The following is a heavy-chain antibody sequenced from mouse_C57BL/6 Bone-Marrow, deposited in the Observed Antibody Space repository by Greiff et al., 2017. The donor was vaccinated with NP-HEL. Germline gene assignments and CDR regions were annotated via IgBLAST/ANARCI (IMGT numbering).Heavy chain of an antibody. J-gene: IGHJ2*01. Sequence: EVQGVESGGGLVQPGGSLKLSCAASGFTFSDYYMYWVRQTPEKRLEWVAYISNGGGSTYYPETVKGRFTISRDNAKNTLYLQMSRLKSENTAMYYCARHDYDEGYYFDYWGQGTTLTVSS. CDR3: ARHDYDEGYYFDY. V-gene: IGHV5-12*01. CDR2: ISNGGGST. D-gene: IGHD2-4*01. CDR1: GFTFSDYY.